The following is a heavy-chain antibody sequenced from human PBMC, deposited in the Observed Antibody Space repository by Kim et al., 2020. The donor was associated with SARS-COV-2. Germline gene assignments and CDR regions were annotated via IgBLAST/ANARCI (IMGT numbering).Heavy chain of an antibody. Sequence: GSLRLSCAASGFTVSSNYMSWVCQAPGKGLEWVSVIYSGGSTYYADSVKGRFTISRDNSKNTLYLQMNSLRAEDTAVYYCARTMTGSPPWPSYFDYWGQGTLVTVSS. CDR3: ARTMTGSPPWPSYFDY. V-gene: IGHV3-53*01. D-gene: IGHD3-9*01. CDR1: GFTVSSNY. CDR2: IYSGGST. J-gene: IGHJ4*02.